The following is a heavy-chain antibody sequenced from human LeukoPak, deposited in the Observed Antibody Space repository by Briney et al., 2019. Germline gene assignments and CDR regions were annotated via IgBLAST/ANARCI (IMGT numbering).Heavy chain of an antibody. CDR1: GGSFSGYY. Sequence: PSETLSLTCVVNGGSFSGYYWSWIRQPPGEGLEWIGEIDQSGTTNYNPSLKSRVAISIDTSKKQFSLTLTSMTAADTAVYYCARVPHYYFGYGYFDTWGQGTRVTVSS. CDR2: IDQSGTT. V-gene: IGHV4-34*01. J-gene: IGHJ4*02. CDR3: ARVPHYYFGYGYFDT. D-gene: IGHD3/OR15-3a*01.